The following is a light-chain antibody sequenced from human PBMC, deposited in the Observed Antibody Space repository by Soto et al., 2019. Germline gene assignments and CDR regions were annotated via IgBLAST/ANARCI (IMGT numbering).Light chain of an antibody. CDR1: QNVSRF. CDR3: QQRSNWPPLT. Sequence: EIVLTQSTATLSLSPGERATLSCRASQNVSRFLAWYQRRPGQAPRLLIYDASKRASDIPARFSGSGSGTDFTLTISSLEPEDSAVYYCQQRSNWPPLTFGGGTKVEIK. CDR2: DAS. V-gene: IGKV3-11*01. J-gene: IGKJ4*01.